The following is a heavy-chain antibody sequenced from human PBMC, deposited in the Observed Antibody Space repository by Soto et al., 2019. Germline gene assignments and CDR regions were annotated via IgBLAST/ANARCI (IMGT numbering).Heavy chain of an antibody. CDR3: ARVSGSCYYGTDV. CDR1: GGSISSSNW. CDR2: IYHSGST. J-gene: IGHJ6*02. D-gene: IGHD3-10*01. V-gene: IGHV4-4*02. Sequence: PSETLSLTCAVSGGSISSSNWWSWVRQPPGKGLEWIGEIYHSGSTNYNPSLKRRVTISVDKSKNQFSLKLSSVTAADTAVYYCARVSGSCYYGTDVWGQGTTVTVSS.